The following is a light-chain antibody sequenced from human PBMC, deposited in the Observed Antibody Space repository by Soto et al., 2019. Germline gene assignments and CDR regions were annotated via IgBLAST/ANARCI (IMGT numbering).Light chain of an antibody. CDR1: QSISSY. Sequence: DIQMTQSPSSLSASVGDRITISYRASQSISSYLNWYQQKPGTAPRLLIYRASSVKTGVPPRFSGSGSGRDFTLTISSLRPEDIATYFCQQSYTSPPWTFGQGTKVEIK. CDR3: QQSYTSPPWT. V-gene: IGKV1-39*01. CDR2: RAS. J-gene: IGKJ1*01.